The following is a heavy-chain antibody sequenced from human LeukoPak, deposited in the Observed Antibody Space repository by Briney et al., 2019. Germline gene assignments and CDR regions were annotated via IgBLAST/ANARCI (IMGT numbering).Heavy chain of an antibody. CDR2: IYHDGST. J-gene: IGHJ6*02. D-gene: IGHD6-6*01. CDR3: AREYSSSSRDYYYGMDV. V-gene: IGHV4-61*01. Sequence: SETLSLTCTVSGVSVSSGSYFWSWIRQPPGEGPQWIGYIYHDGSTNYSPSLRSRVSISVDTSKNQFSLKLSSVTAADTAVYYCAREYSSSSRDYYYGMDVWGQGTTVTVSS. CDR1: GVSVSSGSYF.